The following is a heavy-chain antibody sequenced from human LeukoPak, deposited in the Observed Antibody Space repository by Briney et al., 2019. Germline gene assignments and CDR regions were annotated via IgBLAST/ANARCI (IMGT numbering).Heavy chain of an antibody. V-gene: IGHV3-30-3*01. J-gene: IGHJ4*02. CDR3: AKDAVGGTAYYFDC. CDR1: GFTFSSYA. D-gene: IGHD1-26*01. Sequence: GGSLRLSCAASGFTFSSYAMHWVRQAPGKGLEWVAVISYDGSNKYYADSVKGRFTISRDNSKNTLYLQMNRLRAEDTAVYYCAKDAVGGTAYYFDCWGQGTLVSVSS. CDR2: ISYDGSNK.